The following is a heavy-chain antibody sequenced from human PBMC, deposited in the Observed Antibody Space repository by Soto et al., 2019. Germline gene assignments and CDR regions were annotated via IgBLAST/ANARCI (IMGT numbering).Heavy chain of an antibody. J-gene: IGHJ5*02. V-gene: IGHV4-4*02. CDR1: GASIGSGSW. D-gene: IGHD2-8*02. CDR2: IFHDGNT. CDR3: ARHEGWTGPDQ. Sequence: QVHLQESGPGLVKPSETLSLTCAVSGASIGSGSWWSWVRQPPGKGLEWLAEIFHDGNTNYSPSLKSRVTISVDKSQNQFSLNVYSVTAADTAVYYCARHEGWTGPDQWGQGTLVTVSS.